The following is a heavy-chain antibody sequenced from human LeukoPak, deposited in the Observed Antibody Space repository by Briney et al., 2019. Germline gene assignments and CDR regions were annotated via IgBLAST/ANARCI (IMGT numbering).Heavy chain of an antibody. J-gene: IGHJ4*02. CDR2: ISSNGGST. D-gene: IGHD6-13*01. V-gene: IGHV3-64D*06. CDR3: VKATGHIAAALAEY. Sequence: GGSLRLSCSASGFKFSSYAMHWVRQAPEKGLEYVSAISSNGGSTYYADSVTGRFTISRDNSKNTLYLQMSSLRVEDTGFYYCVKATGHIAAALAEYWGQGTLVTVSS. CDR1: GFKFSSYA.